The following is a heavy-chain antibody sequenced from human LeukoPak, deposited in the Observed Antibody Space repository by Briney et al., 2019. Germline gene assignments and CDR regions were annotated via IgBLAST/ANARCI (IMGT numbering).Heavy chain of an antibody. CDR3: AKDIRGGNFWSGYYSGMDV. Sequence: PGGSLGLSCAASGFTFDDYAMHWVRQAPGKGLEWVSGISWNSGSIGYADSVKGRFTISRDNAKNSLYLQMNSLRAEDTALYYCAKDIRGGNFWSGYYSGMDVWGQGTTVTVSS. J-gene: IGHJ6*02. V-gene: IGHV3-9*01. D-gene: IGHD3-3*01. CDR2: ISWNSGSI. CDR1: GFTFDDYA.